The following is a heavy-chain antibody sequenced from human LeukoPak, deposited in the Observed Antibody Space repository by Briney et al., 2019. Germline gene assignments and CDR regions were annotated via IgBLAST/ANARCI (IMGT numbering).Heavy chain of an antibody. CDR1: GFTFSSYE. CDR3: ARDQVSSSGYLDYFDY. V-gene: IGHV3-48*03. D-gene: IGHD3-22*01. CDR2: ISRSSGSTT. J-gene: IGHJ4*02. Sequence: AGSLRLSCAASGFTFSSYERNWVRQAPGKGLEWVSYISRSSGSTTYYAESVKGRFTISRDNAKNSLYLQMNSLRVEDTAVYYCARDQVSSSGYLDYFDYWGQGALVTVSS.